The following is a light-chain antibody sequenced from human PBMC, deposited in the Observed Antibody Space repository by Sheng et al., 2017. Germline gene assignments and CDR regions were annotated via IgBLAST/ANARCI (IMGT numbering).Light chain of an antibody. CDR1: QSVSSN. Sequence: EIVMTQSPATLSVSPGERATLSCRASQSVSSNLAWYQQKPGQAPRLLIYGASTRFSGSGSGTEFTLTISSLQSEDFAVYYCQQYNNWPRTFGQGTKVEIK. V-gene: IGKV3-15*01. CDR2: GAS. CDR3: QQYNNWPRT. J-gene: IGKJ1*01.